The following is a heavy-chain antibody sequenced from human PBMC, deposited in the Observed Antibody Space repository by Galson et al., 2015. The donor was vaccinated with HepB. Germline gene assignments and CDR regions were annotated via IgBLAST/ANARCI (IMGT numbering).Heavy chain of an antibody. J-gene: IGHJ4*02. CDR2: FSGTGSGT. CDR1: GFTFSSYT. Sequence: SLRLSCAASGFTFSSYTMSWVRQAPGKGLEWVSSFSGTGSGTHYADSVKGRFTISRDNSKNTLYPQMNSLRAEDTAVYYCAKLLNYWGQGTLVTVSS. CDR3: AKLLNY. V-gene: IGHV3-23*01.